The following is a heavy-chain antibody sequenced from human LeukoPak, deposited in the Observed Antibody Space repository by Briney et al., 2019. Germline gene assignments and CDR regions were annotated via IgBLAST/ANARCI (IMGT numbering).Heavy chain of an antibody. V-gene: IGHV3-7*01. CDR2: IKQDGSEK. J-gene: IGHJ4*02. D-gene: IGHD1-26*01. Sequence: GGSLRLSCGDSGFTFTRYWMNWVRQAPGKGLEWVANIKQDGSEKYYVDSVKGRFTISRDNSKNTLYLQMNSLRAEDTAVYYCARDRIVGATRHFDYWGQGTLVTVSS. CDR1: GFTFTRYW. CDR3: ARDRIVGATRHFDY.